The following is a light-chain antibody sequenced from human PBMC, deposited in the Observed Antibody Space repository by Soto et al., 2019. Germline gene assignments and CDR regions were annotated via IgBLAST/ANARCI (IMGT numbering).Light chain of an antibody. J-gene: IGLJ1*01. CDR1: SSVVGGYNY. CDR2: EVS. Sequence: LTQPPSASGSPGQSVTISCTGTSSVVGGYNYVSWYQQHPGKASKLMIYEVSKRPSGVPDRFSGSKSGNTASLTVSGLQAEDEADYYCSSYTSATTYVFGTGTKVTVL. V-gene: IGLV2-8*01. CDR3: SSYTSATTYV.